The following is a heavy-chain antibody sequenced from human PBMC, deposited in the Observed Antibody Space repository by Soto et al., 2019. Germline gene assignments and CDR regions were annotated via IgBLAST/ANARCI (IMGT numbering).Heavy chain of an antibody. J-gene: IGHJ4*02. CDR1: GGSISSGDYY. V-gene: IGHV4-30-4*01. D-gene: IGHD1-26*01. CDR2: IYYSGST. Sequence: TSETLSLTCTVSGGSISSGDYYWSWIRQPPGKGLEWIGYIYYSGSTYYNPSLKSRVTISVDTSKNQFSLKLSSVTAADTAVYYCARLGWVGATPLFDYWGQGTLVTVSS. CDR3: ARLGWVGATPLFDY.